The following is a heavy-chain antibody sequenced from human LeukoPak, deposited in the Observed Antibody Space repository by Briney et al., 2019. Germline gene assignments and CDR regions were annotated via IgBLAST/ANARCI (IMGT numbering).Heavy chain of an antibody. D-gene: IGHD3-10*01. V-gene: IGHV3-23*01. CDR2: ISGSGSST. J-gene: IGHJ4*02. CDR1: GFTFTNYA. CDR3: AKEITRCYYSSGSYDY. Sequence: GGSLRLSCAGSGFTFTNYALTWVRQAPGKGLEWVSTISGSGSSTYYADSVKGRFTVSRDNSKNTLYLQMNSLRAEDTAVYYCAKEITRCYYSSGSYDYWGQGTLVTVSS.